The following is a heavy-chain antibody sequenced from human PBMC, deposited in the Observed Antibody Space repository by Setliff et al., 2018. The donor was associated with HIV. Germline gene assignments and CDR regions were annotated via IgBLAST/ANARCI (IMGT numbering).Heavy chain of an antibody. Sequence: PGGSLRLSCAASGFTFSSYWMHWVRQAPGKGLAWVSRISPDGSVINYAGSVKGRFTISRDNAKNTLYLQMNGLRAEDTAVYYCVRGIVGASVFNYWGQGTQVTVSS. CDR3: VRGIVGASVFNY. CDR2: ISPDGSVI. J-gene: IGHJ4*02. D-gene: IGHD1-26*01. V-gene: IGHV3-74*01. CDR1: GFTFSSYW.